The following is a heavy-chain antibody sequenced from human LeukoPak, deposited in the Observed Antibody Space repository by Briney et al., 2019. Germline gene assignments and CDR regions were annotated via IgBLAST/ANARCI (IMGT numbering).Heavy chain of an antibody. Sequence: PGGSLRLSCTASGFTFNNSWMSWVRQAPGKGLEWVGRIKSRSDGGATDYAAPVTGRFTISRDDSRDTLYLEMNSLKTEDTAVYYCTSGFGTIDFWGQGTLVTVSS. D-gene: IGHD1-1*01. V-gene: IGHV3-15*01. J-gene: IGHJ4*02. CDR3: TSGFGTIDF. CDR2: IKSRSDGGAT. CDR1: GFTFNNSW.